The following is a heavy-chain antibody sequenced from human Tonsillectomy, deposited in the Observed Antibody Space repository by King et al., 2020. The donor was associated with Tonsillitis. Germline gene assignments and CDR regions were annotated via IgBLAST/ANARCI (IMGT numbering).Heavy chain of an antibody. D-gene: IGHD1-26*01. CDR1: GFSLSTSGVG. V-gene: IGHV2-5*02. Sequence: TLKESDPTLVKPSQTLTLTCTFSGFSLSTSGVGVGWVRQPPGKALEWLALIYWDDDERSSPSLKNRPTITKDTSKNQVVLTMTNMDPVDTGTYYCARGTTSAAFDIWGQGIMVIVSS. J-gene: IGHJ3*02. CDR2: IYWDDDE. CDR3: ARGTTSAAFDI.